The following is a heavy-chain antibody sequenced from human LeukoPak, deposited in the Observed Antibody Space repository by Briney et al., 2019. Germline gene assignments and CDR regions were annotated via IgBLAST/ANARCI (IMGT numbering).Heavy chain of an antibody. Sequence: GGSVKVSCKASGYTFTGYYMHWVRQAPGQGLEWMGWINPNSGGTNYAQKFQGRVTMTRDTSISTAYMELSRLRSDDTAVYYCARVRGSGWYPVDYWGQGTLVTVSS. D-gene: IGHD6-19*01. CDR1: GYTFTGYY. J-gene: IGHJ4*02. CDR3: ARVRGSGWYPVDY. V-gene: IGHV1-2*02. CDR2: INPNSGGT.